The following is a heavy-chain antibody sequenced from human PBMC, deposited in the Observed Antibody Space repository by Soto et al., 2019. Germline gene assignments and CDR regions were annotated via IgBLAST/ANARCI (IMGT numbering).Heavy chain of an antibody. D-gene: IGHD3-10*01. CDR1: GFTVSSNY. V-gene: IGHV3-53*04. J-gene: IGHJ6*02. CDR2: IYSGGST. CDR3: ARDAPSKSAGYYYYYGMDV. Sequence: EVQLVEPGGGLVQPGGSLRLSCAASGFTVSSNYMSWVRQAPGKGLEWVSVIYSGGSTYYADSVKGRFTISRHNSKNTVYVQMNSLRAEVTAVYYCARDAPSKSAGYYYYYGMDVWGQGTTVTVSS.